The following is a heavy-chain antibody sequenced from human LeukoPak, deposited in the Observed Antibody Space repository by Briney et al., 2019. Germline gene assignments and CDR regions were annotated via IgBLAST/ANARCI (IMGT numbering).Heavy chain of an antibody. CDR3: AKTTGGHSSSWYDYSFDY. J-gene: IGHJ4*02. Sequence: GGSLRLSCAASGFTFSSYSMNWVRQAPGKGLEWVSSISSSSSYIYYADSVKGRFTISRDNAKNSLYLQMNSLRAEDTALYYCAKTTGGHSSSWYDYSFDYWGQGTLVTVSS. CDR1: GFTFSSYS. CDR2: ISSSSSYI. D-gene: IGHD6-13*01. V-gene: IGHV3-21*04.